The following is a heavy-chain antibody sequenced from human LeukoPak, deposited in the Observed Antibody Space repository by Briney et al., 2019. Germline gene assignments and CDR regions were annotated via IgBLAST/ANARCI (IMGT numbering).Heavy chain of an antibody. J-gene: IGHJ4*02. D-gene: IGHD6-19*01. CDR1: SGSISNGTSY. Sequence: SETLSLTRTVSSGSISNGTSYWTWIRQPAGKSLEWLGRIYSSGSTNYNPSLKSRVTISVDTSKNQFSLKLSSVTAADTAVYYCASSGWYEGGIDWGRGTLVTVSS. V-gene: IGHV4-61*02. CDR3: ASSGWYEGGID. CDR2: IYSSGST.